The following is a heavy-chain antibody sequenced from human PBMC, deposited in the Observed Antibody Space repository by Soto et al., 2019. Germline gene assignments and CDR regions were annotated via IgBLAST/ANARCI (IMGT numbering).Heavy chain of an antibody. J-gene: IGHJ6*02. CDR1: GVSISSGGYY. V-gene: IGHV4-31*03. CDR3: ARKGYLYYYYYGMDV. CDR2: IYYSGST. D-gene: IGHD6-13*01. Sequence: PSETLSLXCTVSGVSISSGGYYWSWIRQHPGKGLEWIGYIYYSGSTYYNPSLKSRVTISVDTSKNQFSLKLSSVTAADTAVYYCARKGYLYYYYYGMDVWGQGTTVTVSS.